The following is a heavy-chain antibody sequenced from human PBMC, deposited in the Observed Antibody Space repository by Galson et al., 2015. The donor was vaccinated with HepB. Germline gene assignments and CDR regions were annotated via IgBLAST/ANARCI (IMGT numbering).Heavy chain of an antibody. V-gene: IGHV1-18*01. CDR3: ARGALVVGVAATLNNWFDP. Sequence: SVKVSCKVSGYTFSTYSVTWVRQALGQGLEWMGWISAYNRKTNYEQKFQGRVTMTTDTSTRTVYMELRRLRSDDTAIYYCARGALVVGVAATLNNWFDPWGQGTLVTVSS. D-gene: IGHD2-15*01. CDR1: GYTFSTYS. CDR2: ISAYNRKT. J-gene: IGHJ5*02.